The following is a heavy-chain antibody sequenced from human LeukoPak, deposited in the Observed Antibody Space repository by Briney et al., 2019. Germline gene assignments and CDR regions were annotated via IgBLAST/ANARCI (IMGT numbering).Heavy chain of an antibody. V-gene: IGHV4-38-2*01. CDR3: ARHPSITMIVVVLGGFDL. Sequence: SETLSLTCAVSGYSISSGYYWGWIRQPPGKGLEWIGSIYYSGSTYYNPSLKSRVTISVDTSKNQFSLKLSSVTAADTAVYYCARHPSITMIVVVLGGFDLWGQGTLVTVSS. CDR2: IYYSGST. D-gene: IGHD3-22*01. J-gene: IGHJ5*02. CDR1: GYSISSGYY.